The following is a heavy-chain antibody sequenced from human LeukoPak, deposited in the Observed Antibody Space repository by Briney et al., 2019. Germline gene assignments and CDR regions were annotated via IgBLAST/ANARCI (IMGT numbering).Heavy chain of an antibody. D-gene: IGHD3-3*02. CDR3: AREGSIFGSDHYYGMDV. CDR2: IYTSGST. Sequence: PSETLSLTCTVSGGSISSYYWSWIRQPAGKGLEWIGRIYTSGSTNYNPSLKSRVTMSVDTSKNQFSLKLSSVTAADTAVYYCAREGSIFGSDHYYGMDVWGQGTTVTVSS. CDR1: GGSISSYY. V-gene: IGHV4-4*07. J-gene: IGHJ6*02.